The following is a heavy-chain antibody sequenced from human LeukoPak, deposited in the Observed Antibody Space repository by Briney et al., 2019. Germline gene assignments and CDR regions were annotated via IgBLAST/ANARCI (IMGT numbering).Heavy chain of an antibody. V-gene: IGHV3-23*01. D-gene: IGHD3-10*01. CDR3: AKDGRSSGITMVRGVIAPYYYYYYMDV. Sequence: GSLRLSCAASGFTFSSYAMSWVRQAPGKGLEWVSAISGSGGSTYYADSVKGRFTISRDNSKNTLYLQMNSLRAEDTAVYYCAKDGRSSGITMVRGVIAPYYYYYYMDVWGKGTTVTVSS. J-gene: IGHJ6*03. CDR2: ISGSGGST. CDR1: GFTFSSYA.